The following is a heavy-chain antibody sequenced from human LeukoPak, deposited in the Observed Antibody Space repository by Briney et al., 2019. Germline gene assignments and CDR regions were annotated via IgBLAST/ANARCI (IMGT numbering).Heavy chain of an antibody. CDR1: GYTFTGYY. J-gene: IGHJ5*02. CDR3: ARAERGGATCSWFDP. CDR2: INPNSGGT. D-gene: IGHD1-26*01. V-gene: IGHV1-2*02. Sequence: ASVKVSCKASGYTFTGYYMHWVRQAPGQGLEWVGWINPNSGGTNYAQKFQGRVTMTRDTSISTAYMELSRLRSDDTAVYYCARAERGGATCSWFDPWGQGTLVTVSS.